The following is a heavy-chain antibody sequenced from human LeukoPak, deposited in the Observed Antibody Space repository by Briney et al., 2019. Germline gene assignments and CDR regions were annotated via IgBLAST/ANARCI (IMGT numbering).Heavy chain of an antibody. CDR2: MNPNSGNT. CDR1: GYTFTSYD. Sequence: GASVKVSCKASGYTFTSYDINWVRQATGQGLEWMGWMNPNSGNTGYAQKFQGRVTMTRNTSISTAYMELSSLRSEDTAVYYCARGRVGATHNYYYYGMDVWGQGTTVTVSS. CDR3: ARGRVGATHNYYYYGMDV. V-gene: IGHV1-8*01. D-gene: IGHD1-26*01. J-gene: IGHJ6*02.